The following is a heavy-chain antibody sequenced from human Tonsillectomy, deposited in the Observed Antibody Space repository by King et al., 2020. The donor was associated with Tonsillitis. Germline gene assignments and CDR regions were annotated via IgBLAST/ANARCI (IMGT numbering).Heavy chain of an antibody. CDR2: ISGDGTTT. Sequence: QLVQSGGGVVQPGGSLRRSCAASGFTFDDYAMHWGRQAPGRRLEWVSLISGDGTTTYYADSVKGRFTVSRDNRQNSLYLQMNSLRTEDTALYYCARDKTVNYLDYWGQGTLVTVSS. CDR3: ARDKTVNYLDY. D-gene: IGHD3-22*01. J-gene: IGHJ4*02. CDR1: GFTFDDYA. V-gene: IGHV3-43*02.